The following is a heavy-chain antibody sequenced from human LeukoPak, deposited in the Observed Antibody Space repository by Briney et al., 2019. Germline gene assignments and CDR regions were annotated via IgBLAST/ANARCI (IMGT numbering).Heavy chain of an antibody. CDR2: IWYDGSNK. CDR1: GFSFSTYG. Sequence: GRSLRLSCAASGFSFSTYGMLWVRQAPGKGLEWVAVIWYDGSNKYYADSVKGRFTIPRDNSKNTLYLQMNSLRVEDTAVYYCARGGPEWPLDYWGQGTLVTVST. D-gene: IGHD3-3*01. CDR3: ARGGPEWPLDY. J-gene: IGHJ4*02. V-gene: IGHV3-33*01.